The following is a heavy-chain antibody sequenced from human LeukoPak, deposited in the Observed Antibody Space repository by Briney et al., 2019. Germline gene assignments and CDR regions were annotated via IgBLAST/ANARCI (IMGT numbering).Heavy chain of an antibody. CDR2: TYQRSKWYN. V-gene: IGHV6-1*01. CDR3: TRSPSPYSSGWYFDY. Sequence: SQTLSLTCAISGDSVSSNSAAWNWIRQSPSRGLEWLGRTYQRSKWYNDYAVSVKSRITINPDISKNQFSLQLNSVTPEDTAVYYCTRSPSPYSSGWYFDYWGQGTLVTVSS. CDR1: GDSVSSNSAA. J-gene: IGHJ4*02. D-gene: IGHD6-19*01.